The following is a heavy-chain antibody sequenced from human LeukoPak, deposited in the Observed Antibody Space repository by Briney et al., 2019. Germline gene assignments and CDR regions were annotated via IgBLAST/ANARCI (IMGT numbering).Heavy chain of an antibody. CDR2: ISSSSSYI. CDR3: ARDGPYSSSVDY. CDR1: GFTFSSYS. V-gene: IGHV3-21*01. D-gene: IGHD6-6*01. Sequence: GGSLRLSCAASGFTFSSYSMKWVRQAPGKGLEWVSSISSSSSYIYYADSVKGRFTISRDNAKNSLYLQMNSLRAEDTAVYYCARDGPYSSSVDYWGQGTLVTVSS. J-gene: IGHJ4*02.